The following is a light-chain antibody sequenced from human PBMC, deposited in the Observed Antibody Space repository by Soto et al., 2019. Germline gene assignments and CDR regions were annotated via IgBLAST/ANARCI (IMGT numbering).Light chain of an antibody. CDR3: QSYDSSRSGYVV. V-gene: IGLV1-40*01. Sequence: QSALTQPPSVSGAPGQRVTISCTGSSSNIGAGYDVHWYQQLPGTAPKLLIYVNSNRPSGVPDRFSGSKSGTSASLAITGLQAEDEADYYCQSYDSSRSGYVVFGGGTKLTVL. J-gene: IGLJ2*01. CDR1: SSNIGAGYD. CDR2: VNS.